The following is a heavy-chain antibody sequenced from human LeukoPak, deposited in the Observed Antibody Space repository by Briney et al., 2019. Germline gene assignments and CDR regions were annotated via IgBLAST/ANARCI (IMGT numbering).Heavy chain of an antibody. CDR3: ARMERIGSDNWFDP. Sequence: ASVKVSCKASGYTFTSYGINWVRQAIGQGLEWMGWMSPNSGNTGYAQKFQGRVTISRNTSISTAYMELSSLRSEDTAVYYCARMERIGSDNWFDPWGQGTLVTVSS. J-gene: IGHJ5*02. CDR1: GYTFTSYG. D-gene: IGHD1-1*01. CDR2: MSPNSGNT. V-gene: IGHV1-8*03.